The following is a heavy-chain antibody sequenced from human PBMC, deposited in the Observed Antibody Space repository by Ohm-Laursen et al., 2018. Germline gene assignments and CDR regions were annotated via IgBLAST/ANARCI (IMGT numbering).Heavy chain of an antibody. D-gene: IGHD3-10*01. Sequence: SLRLSCTASGFTFSSYAMHWVRQAPGKGLEWVAVISYDGSNKYYADSVKGRFTISRDNSKNTLYLQMNSLRAEDTAVYYCAKAPNYGSGRGYYYYGMDVWGQGTTVTVSS. CDR3: AKAPNYGSGRGYYYYGMDV. CDR1: GFTFSSYA. CDR2: ISYDGSNK. V-gene: IGHV3-30*18. J-gene: IGHJ6*02.